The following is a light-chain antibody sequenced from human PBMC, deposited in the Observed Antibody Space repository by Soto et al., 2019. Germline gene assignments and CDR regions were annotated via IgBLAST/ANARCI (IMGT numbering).Light chain of an antibody. CDR3: QQYYTTPRT. CDR1: QTILYSSNNKSY. V-gene: IGKV4-1*01. J-gene: IGKJ1*01. CDR2: WAS. Sequence: DIVMTQSPDSLAVSLGEGASINCKSSQTILYSSNNKSYLAWYQQSPGQPPKLLIYWASTRESGVPDRFSGSGSGTDFTLTISSLQAEDVAVYCCQQYYTTPRTFGQGTKVEIK.